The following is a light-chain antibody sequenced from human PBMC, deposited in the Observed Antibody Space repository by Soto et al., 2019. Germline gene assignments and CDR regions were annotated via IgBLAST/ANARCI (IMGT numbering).Light chain of an antibody. J-gene: IGKJ5*01. CDR3: QQYGSSPRIT. CDR1: QSVNSNF. CDR2: GAS. V-gene: IGKV3-20*01. Sequence: EIVLTQSPGTLSLSPGERATLSCRTSQSVNSNFLAWYQQKPGQAPRLLIYGASSRAAGIPDRFSGSGSGTDFTLTISRLEPEDFVVYYCQQYGSSPRITFGQGTRLEIK.